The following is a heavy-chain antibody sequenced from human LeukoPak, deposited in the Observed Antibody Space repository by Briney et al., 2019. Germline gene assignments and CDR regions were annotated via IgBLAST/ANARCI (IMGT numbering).Heavy chain of an antibody. D-gene: IGHD4-17*01. CDR1: GGTFSSYA. V-gene: IGHV1-69*04. CDR3: ARARSAGDYSSGVYFDY. CDR2: IIPILGIA. Sequence: ASVKVSCKASGGTFSSYAISWVRQAPGQGLEWMGRIIPILGIANYAQKFQGRVTITTDESTSTAYMELSSLRSEDTAVYYCARARSAGDYSSGVYFDYWGQGTLVTVSS. J-gene: IGHJ4*02.